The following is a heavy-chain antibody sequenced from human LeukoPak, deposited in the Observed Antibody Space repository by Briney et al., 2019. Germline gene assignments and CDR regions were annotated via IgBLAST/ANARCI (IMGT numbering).Heavy chain of an antibody. V-gene: IGHV3-74*01. CDR2: INGDGSST. J-gene: IGHJ5*02. Sequence: GGSLRLSCAASGYTLSYYWMHWVSQAPGKGLVWVSCINGDGSSTNYADSVKGRFTISRDNAKNTLYLEMNSLRAEDTAVYYCTRDPRNKGFDPWGQGTLVTVSS. CDR1: GYTLSYYW. D-gene: IGHD1/OR15-1a*01. CDR3: TRDPRNKGFDP.